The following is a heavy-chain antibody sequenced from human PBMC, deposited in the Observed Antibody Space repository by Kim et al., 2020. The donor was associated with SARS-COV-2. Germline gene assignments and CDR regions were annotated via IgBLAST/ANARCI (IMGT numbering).Heavy chain of an antibody. CDR1: GYPFTHYG. Sequence: ASVKVSCKASGYPFTHYGIHWVRQAPGQGLEWMGWINGGTGVTKSSQRFQDRVTVTTNTSASTAYLELNSLTSEDTAVYFCARGEAGPRYFDSSFDYWGQGTLVTVSS. V-gene: IGHV1-3*01. J-gene: IGHJ4*02. CDR2: INGGTGVT. CDR3: ARGEAGPRYFDSSFDY. D-gene: IGHD3-9*01.